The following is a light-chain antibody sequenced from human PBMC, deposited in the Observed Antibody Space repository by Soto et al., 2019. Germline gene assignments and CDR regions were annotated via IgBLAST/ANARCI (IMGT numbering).Light chain of an antibody. V-gene: IGKV3-15*01. Sequence: EKVMTQSPATLSVSLGERATLSCWASQSVSSNLAWYQQKPGQAPRLLIYAASTRATGFPDRFSGSGSGTEFTLTISSLQSEDSAVYYCQHYNNWPWTFGQGTKVEIK. J-gene: IGKJ1*01. CDR2: AAS. CDR1: QSVSSN. CDR3: QHYNNWPWT.